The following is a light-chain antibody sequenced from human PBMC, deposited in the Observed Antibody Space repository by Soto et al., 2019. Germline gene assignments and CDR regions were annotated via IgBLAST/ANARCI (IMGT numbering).Light chain of an antibody. J-gene: IGKJ5*01. V-gene: IGKV3-11*01. Sequence: EIVLTQSPATLSLSPGERATLSCRASQYITIYLAWYQQKPGQAPRLLIYDASNTATGIPARLSGSGSGTDFTLTISSLEPDDFAVYYCQQRADWPITFGQGTRLEIK. CDR1: QYITIY. CDR3: QQRADWPIT. CDR2: DAS.